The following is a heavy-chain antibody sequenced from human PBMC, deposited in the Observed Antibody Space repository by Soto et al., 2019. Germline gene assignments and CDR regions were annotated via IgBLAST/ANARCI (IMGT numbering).Heavy chain of an antibody. V-gene: IGHV3-33*01. J-gene: IGHJ4*02. Sequence: PGGSLRLSCAASGFTFSSYGLHWVRQAPGKGLEWVAVIWYDGSNKYYADSVKGRFTISRDNSKNTLYLQMASLSDEDTALYYCARMGDSSGYDYFDHWGQGTLVTVSS. CDR1: GFTFSSYG. D-gene: IGHD3-22*01. CDR3: ARMGDSSGYDYFDH. CDR2: IWYDGSNK.